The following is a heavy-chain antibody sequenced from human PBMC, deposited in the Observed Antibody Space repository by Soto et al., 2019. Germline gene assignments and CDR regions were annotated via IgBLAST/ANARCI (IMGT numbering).Heavy chain of an antibody. Sequence: GASVKVSCKASGYTFTSCDINWVRQATGQGLEWMGWMNPNSGNTGYAQKFQDRVTMTRNTSISTAYMELSSLRSEDTAVYYCARGAYSSGWYYYYYMDVWGKGTTVTVSS. J-gene: IGHJ6*03. V-gene: IGHV1-8*01. CDR1: GYTFTSCD. CDR3: ARGAYSSGWYYYYYMDV. CDR2: MNPNSGNT. D-gene: IGHD6-19*01.